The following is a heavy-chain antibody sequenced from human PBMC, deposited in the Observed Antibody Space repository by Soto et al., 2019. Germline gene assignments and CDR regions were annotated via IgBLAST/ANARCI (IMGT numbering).Heavy chain of an antibody. J-gene: IGHJ2*01. Sequence: PSETLSLTCTVSGGSISSGGYYWSWIRQHPGKGLEWIGYIYYSGSTYYNPSLKSRVTISVDTSKNQFSLKLSSVTAADTAVYYCARMVSGWLRYYWYFDLWGRGTLVTVSS. CDR1: GGSISSGGYY. V-gene: IGHV4-31*03. CDR3: ARMVSGWLRYYWYFDL. CDR2: IYYSGST. D-gene: IGHD5-12*01.